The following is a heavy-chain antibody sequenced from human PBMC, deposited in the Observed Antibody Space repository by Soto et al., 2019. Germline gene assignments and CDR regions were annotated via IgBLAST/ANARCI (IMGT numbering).Heavy chain of an antibody. CDR3: ARGGSSGWRKNSERFGY. CDR2: INHSGST. V-gene: IGHV4-34*01. D-gene: IGHD6-19*01. CDR1: GGSFSGYY. Sequence: SETLSLTCAVYGGSFSGYYWSWIRQPPGKGLEWIGEINHSGSTNYNPSLKSRVTISVDTSKNQFSLKLSSVTAADTAVYYCARGGSSGWRKNSERFGYWGQGTLVTVSS. J-gene: IGHJ4*02.